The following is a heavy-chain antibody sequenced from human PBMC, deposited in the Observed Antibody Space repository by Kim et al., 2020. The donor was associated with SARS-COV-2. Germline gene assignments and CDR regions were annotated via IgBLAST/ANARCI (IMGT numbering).Heavy chain of an antibody. CDR2: ISSSVTTK. V-gene: IGHV3-11*01. J-gene: IGHJ6*01. Sequence: GGSLRLSCAASGFTFSDYYMSWIRQAPGKGLEWVSYISSSVTTKYNSDSVTVRCTFTRDNAKNARTPQLNSLRPETTAGDDCARDSSPGIGYAGNHDYY. CDR3: ARDSSPGIGYAGNHDYY. D-gene: IGHD2-15*01. CDR1: GFTFSDYY.